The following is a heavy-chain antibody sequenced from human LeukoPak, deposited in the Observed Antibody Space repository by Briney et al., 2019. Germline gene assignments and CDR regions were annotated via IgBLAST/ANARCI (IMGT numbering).Heavy chain of an antibody. D-gene: IGHD3-22*01. V-gene: IGHV1-46*01. J-gene: IGHJ3*02. CDR2: INPSGGST. Sequence: ASVKVSCKASGYTFTSYYMHWVRQAPGQGLEWMGIINPSGGSTSYAQEFQGRVTMTRDMSTSTVYMELSSLRSEDTAVYYCAREALYDSSDRAFDIWGQGTMVTVSS. CDR1: GYTFTSYY. CDR3: AREALYDSSDRAFDI.